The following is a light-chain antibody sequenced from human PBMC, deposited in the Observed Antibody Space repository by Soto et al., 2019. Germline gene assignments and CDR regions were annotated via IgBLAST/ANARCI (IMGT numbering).Light chain of an antibody. CDR3: QQYNSYST. V-gene: IGKV1-5*03. J-gene: IGKJ1*01. CDR2: RAS. CDR1: QTISSW. Sequence: DIQMTQSPSTRSASVGDRVTITCRASQTISSWLAWYQQKPGKAPKLLIYRASSLESGVPSRFSGSGSGTDFTLTISSLQPDDFATYYCQQYNSYSTFGQGTKVEI.